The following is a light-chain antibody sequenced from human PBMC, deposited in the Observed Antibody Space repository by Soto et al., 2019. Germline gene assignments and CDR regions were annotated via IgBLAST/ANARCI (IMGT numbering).Light chain of an antibody. CDR1: QGISSA. CDR3: QQFNSYPHELT. V-gene: IGKV1-13*02. J-gene: IGKJ4*01. CDR2: YAS. Sequence: AIQLTQSPSSLSASVGDRVTITCRASQGISSALAWYQQKPGKAPKLLIYYASSLKSGVPSRFSGSGSGTDFTLAISSLQPEDFATYYCQQFNSYPHELTFGGGTKVEIK.